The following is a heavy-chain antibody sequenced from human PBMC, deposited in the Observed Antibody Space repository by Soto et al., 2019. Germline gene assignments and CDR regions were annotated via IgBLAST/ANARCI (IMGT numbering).Heavy chain of an antibody. Sequence: GGSLRLSCVASDFTFRTYTMHWVRQAPGKGLQWVSSINVDGSYIYSADSLKGRFTVSRDNAKNSLYLQMNSLRVEDTAMYYCATEGDFLIGYVWGQGTMVTVSS. D-gene: IGHD2-21*02. CDR2: INVDGSYI. V-gene: IGHV3-21*01. CDR3: ATEGDFLIGYV. CDR1: DFTFRTYT. J-gene: IGHJ3*01.